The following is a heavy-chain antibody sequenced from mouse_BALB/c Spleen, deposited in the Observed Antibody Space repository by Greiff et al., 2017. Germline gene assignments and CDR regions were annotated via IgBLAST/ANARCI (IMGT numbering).Heavy chain of an antibody. Sequence: EVQRVESGGGLVKPGGSLKLSCAASGFAFSSYDMSWVRQTPEKRLEWVAYISSGGGSTYYPDTVKGRFTISRDNAKNTLYLQMSSLKSEDTAMYYCARHRGITTATWAYWGQGTLVTVSA. J-gene: IGHJ3*01. D-gene: IGHD1-2*01. V-gene: IGHV5-12-1*01. CDR1: GFAFSSYD. CDR2: ISSGGGST. CDR3: ARHRGITTATWAY.